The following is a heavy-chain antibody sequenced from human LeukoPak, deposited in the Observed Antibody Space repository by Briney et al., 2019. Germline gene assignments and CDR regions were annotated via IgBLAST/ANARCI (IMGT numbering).Heavy chain of an antibody. J-gene: IGHJ4*02. CDR1: GFTFSSYA. V-gene: IGHV3-23*01. D-gene: IGHD1-14*01. CDR2: MSGSGGST. Sequence: PGGSLRLACAASGFTFSSYAMGWVRQAAGKGLEWVSAMSGSGGSTYYADSVKGRFTISRDNSKNTLYLQMNSLRAEDTAVYYCAKFSTGLPIFDYWGQGTLVTVSS. CDR3: AKFSTGLPIFDY.